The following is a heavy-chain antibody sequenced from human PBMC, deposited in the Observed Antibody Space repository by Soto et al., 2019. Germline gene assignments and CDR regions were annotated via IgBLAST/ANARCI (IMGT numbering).Heavy chain of an antibody. Sequence: QVQLQESGPGLVKPSETLSLTCTVSGGSISSYYWSWIRQPPGKGLEWIGYIYYSGSTNYNPSLKSRVTISVDTSKNQFSLKLSSVTAADTAVYYCARVQGDYYYYYMDVWGKGTTVTVSS. CDR2: IYYSGST. CDR1: GGSISSYY. CDR3: ARVQGDYYYYYMDV. V-gene: IGHV4-59*01. J-gene: IGHJ6*03.